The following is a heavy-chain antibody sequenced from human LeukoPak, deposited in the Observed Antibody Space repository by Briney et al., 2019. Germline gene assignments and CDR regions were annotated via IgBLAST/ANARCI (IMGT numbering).Heavy chain of an antibody. J-gene: IGHJ4*02. CDR3: ARDQGTSGWYGGYFDY. CDR2: VYTNGNT. CDR1: GGSINNYY. D-gene: IGHD6-19*01. V-gene: IGHV4-4*07. Sequence: PLETLSLTCSVSGGSINNYYWSWIRQPAAGKGLEWIGRVYTNGNTNYNPSLKSRVTMSLDTSKNQFSLKLRSVTAADTAVYYCARDQGTSGWYGGYFDYWGQGALVTVSS.